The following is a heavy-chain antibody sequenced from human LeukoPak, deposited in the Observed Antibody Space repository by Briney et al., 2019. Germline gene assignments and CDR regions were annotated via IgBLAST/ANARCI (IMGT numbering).Heavy chain of an antibody. D-gene: IGHD3-10*01. CDR3: AKDQDPHSYGSGSYAPFDY. CDR1: GFTFSNYW. CDR2: INTDGSST. Sequence: GGSLRLSCAASGFTFSNYWMHWVRQAPGKGLVWVSRINTDGSSTNYADSVKGRFTISRDNAKNTLYLQMNSLRAEDTAVYYCAKDQDPHSYGSGSYAPFDYWGQGTLVTVSS. J-gene: IGHJ4*02. V-gene: IGHV3-74*01.